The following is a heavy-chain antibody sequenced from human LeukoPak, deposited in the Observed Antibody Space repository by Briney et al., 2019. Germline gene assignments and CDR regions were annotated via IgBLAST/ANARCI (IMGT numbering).Heavy chain of an antibody. CDR2: IYHSGST. CDR3: ARDDDYGDYRLIDY. V-gene: IGHV4-4*02. CDR1: GFTFSSYTM. Sequence: PGGSLRLSCAASGFTFSSYTMNWVRQPPGKGLEWVGEIYHSGSTNYNPSLKSRVTISVDKSKNQFSLKLSSVTAADTAVYYCARDDDYGDYRLIDYWGQGTLVTVSS. D-gene: IGHD4-17*01. J-gene: IGHJ4*02.